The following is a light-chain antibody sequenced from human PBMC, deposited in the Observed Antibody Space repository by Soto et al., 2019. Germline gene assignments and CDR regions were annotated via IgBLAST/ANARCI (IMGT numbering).Light chain of an antibody. J-gene: IGKJ1*01. CDR3: QQYNSWLWT. V-gene: IGKV3-15*01. CDR2: GAS. Sequence: EMVMTQSPSTLSWSPVEGATLSCRASQSVSSKLAWYQQKPGQAPRLLIYGASTRATGIPARFSGSGSGTEFTLIISSLQSEDSAVYYCQQYNSWLWTFGQGTKVDIK. CDR1: QSVSSK.